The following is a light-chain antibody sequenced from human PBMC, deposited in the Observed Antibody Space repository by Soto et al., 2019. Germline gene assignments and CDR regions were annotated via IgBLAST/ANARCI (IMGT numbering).Light chain of an antibody. CDR1: SSDVGTYNY. V-gene: IGLV2-14*01. J-gene: IGLJ1*01. Sequence: QSALTQPASVSGSPGQSITISCTGTSSDVGTYNYVSWYQQHPGKAPKLIIYEVSNRPSGVSNRFSGSKSGNTASLTISGLQAEDEADYYCSSYTSSTDYVFGTGTKV. CDR3: SSYTSSTDYV. CDR2: EVS.